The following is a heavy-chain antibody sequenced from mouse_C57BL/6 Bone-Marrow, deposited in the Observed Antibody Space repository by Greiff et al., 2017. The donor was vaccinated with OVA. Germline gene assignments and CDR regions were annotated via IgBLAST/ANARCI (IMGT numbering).Heavy chain of an antibody. CDR2: ISGGGGNT. CDR1: GFTFSSYT. CDR3: ARGGGLRLEFAY. D-gene: IGHD2-4*01. J-gene: IGHJ3*01. V-gene: IGHV5-9*01. Sequence: EVQGVESGGGLVKPGGSLKLSCAASGFTFSSYTMSWVRQTPEKRLEWVATISGGGGNTYYPDSVKGRFTISRDNAKNTLYLQMSSLRSEDTALYYCARGGGLRLEFAYWGQGTLVTVSA.